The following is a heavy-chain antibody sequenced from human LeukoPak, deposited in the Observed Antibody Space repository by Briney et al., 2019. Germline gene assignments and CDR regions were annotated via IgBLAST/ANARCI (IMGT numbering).Heavy chain of an antibody. Sequence: SETLSLTCAVYGGSFSGYYWSWIRQPPGKGLEWIGEINHSGSTNYNTSLKSRVTISVDTSKNQFSLKLSSVTAADKAVYYCARAGGWYFDYWGQGTLVTVSS. CDR3: ARAGGWYFDY. J-gene: IGHJ4*02. D-gene: IGHD6-19*01. CDR2: INHSGST. V-gene: IGHV4-34*01. CDR1: GGSFSGYY.